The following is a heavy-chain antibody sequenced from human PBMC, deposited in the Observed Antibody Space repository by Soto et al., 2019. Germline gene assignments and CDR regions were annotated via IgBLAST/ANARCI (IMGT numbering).Heavy chain of an antibody. V-gene: IGHV1-24*01. Sequence: ASVKVSCKVSGYTLTELSMHWVRQAPGKGLEWMGGFDPEDGETIYAQKFQGRVTMTEDTSTDTAYMELSSLRSEDTAVYYCAIDPSRLFYRGWFDPWGQGTLVPVSS. CDR1: GYTLTELS. CDR3: AIDPSRLFYRGWFDP. CDR2: FDPEDGET. J-gene: IGHJ5*02. D-gene: IGHD3-3*01.